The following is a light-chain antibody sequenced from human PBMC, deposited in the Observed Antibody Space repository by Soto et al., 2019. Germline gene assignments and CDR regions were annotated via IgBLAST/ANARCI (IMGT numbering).Light chain of an antibody. CDR2: DVS. V-gene: IGLV2-14*01. J-gene: IGLJ2*01. Sequence: QSALTQPASVSGSPGQSITISCTGTSSDVGGYNYVSWYQQHPGKAPKLMIYDVSNRPSGVSNRFSSSKSGNTASLTISGLQAEDEADCYCSSYTSSSTPAVVFGGGTKLTVL. CDR1: SSDVGGYNY. CDR3: SSYTSSSTPAVV.